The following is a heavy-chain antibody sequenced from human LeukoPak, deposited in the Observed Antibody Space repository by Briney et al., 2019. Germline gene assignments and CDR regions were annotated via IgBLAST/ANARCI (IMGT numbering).Heavy chain of an antibody. D-gene: IGHD3-10*01. Sequence: SETLSLTCSVSGGSISSYYWSWIRQPAGKGLEWIGRIYTTGSTNYNPSLESRATMSVDTSKNQFSLKLNSVTAADTAMYYCASGGGEFRIDYWGQGTLVTVSS. CDR2: IYTTGST. J-gene: IGHJ4*02. V-gene: IGHV4-4*07. CDR1: GGSISSYY. CDR3: ASGGGEFRIDY.